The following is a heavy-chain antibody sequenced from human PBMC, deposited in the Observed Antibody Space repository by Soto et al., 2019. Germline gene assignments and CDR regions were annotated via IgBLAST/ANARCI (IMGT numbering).Heavy chain of an antibody. V-gene: IGHV4-31*03. Sequence: SETRSLTGTLSGGSSSSGGYYWSWMRQHPWRGLEWIGYIYYSGSTYYNPSLKSRVTISVDTSKNQFSLKLSSVTAADTAVYYCARGGVFISRWYGDYNYFGMAVWGQGTTVT. CDR2: IYYSGST. CDR1: GGSSSSGGYY. CDR3: ARGGVFISRWYGDYNYFGMAV. J-gene: IGHJ6*02. D-gene: IGHD6-13*01.